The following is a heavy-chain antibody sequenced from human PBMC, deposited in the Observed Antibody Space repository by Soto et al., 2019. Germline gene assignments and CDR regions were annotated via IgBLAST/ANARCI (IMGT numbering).Heavy chain of an antibody. J-gene: IGHJ4*02. D-gene: IGHD2-21*01. CDR1: GVTFDTTA. CDR2: ISGGNT. V-gene: IGHV3-23*01. CDR3: AKDLKAPSY. Sequence: GGSLRHSCAFSGVTFDTTAMSWVRQAPGKGLEWVSAISGGNTYYADSVKGRFIISTDNSRNTLHLQMNSLRAEDTAKYYCAKDLKAPSYWGQGTLVTV.